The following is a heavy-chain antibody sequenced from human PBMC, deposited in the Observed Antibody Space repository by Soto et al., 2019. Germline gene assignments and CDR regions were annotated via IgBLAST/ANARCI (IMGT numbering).Heavy chain of an antibody. CDR3: ARVRTLVVVVLGIDY. V-gene: IGHV4-34*01. Sequence: QVQLQQWGAGLLKPSETLSLTCAVYGGSFSGYYWSWIRQPPGKGLEWIGEINHSGSTNYNPSLKSRVTISVDTSKNQISLKLSSVTAADTAVYYCARVRTLVVVVLGIDYWGQGTLVTVSS. D-gene: IGHD3-22*01. J-gene: IGHJ4*02. CDR2: INHSGST. CDR1: GGSFSGYY.